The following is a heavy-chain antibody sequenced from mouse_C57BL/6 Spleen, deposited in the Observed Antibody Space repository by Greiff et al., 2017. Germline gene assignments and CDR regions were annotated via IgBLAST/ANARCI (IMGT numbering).Heavy chain of an antibody. V-gene: IGHV5-17*01. CDR3: AREVTTGYYYAMDY. D-gene: IGHD2-2*01. CDR2: ISSGSSTI. J-gene: IGHJ4*01. CDR1: GFTFSDYG. Sequence: EVKLEESGGGLVKPGGSLKLSCAASGFTFSDYGMHWVRQAPEKGLEWVAYISSGSSTIYYADTVKGRFTISRDNAKNTLFLQMTSLRSEDTAMYYCAREVTTGYYYAMDYWGQGTSVTVSS.